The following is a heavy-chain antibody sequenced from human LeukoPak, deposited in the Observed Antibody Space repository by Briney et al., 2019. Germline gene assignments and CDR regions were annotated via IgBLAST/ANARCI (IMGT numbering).Heavy chain of an antibody. J-gene: IGHJ3*02. Sequence: GRSLRLSCAASGFTFSSYGMHWVRQAPGKGLEWVAVISYDGSNKYYADSVKGRFTISRDNSKNTLYLQMNSLRAEDTAVYYYANLIDSSGYWDDAFDIWGQGTMVTVSS. V-gene: IGHV3-30*18. D-gene: IGHD3-22*01. CDR2: ISYDGSNK. CDR3: ANLIDSSGYWDDAFDI. CDR1: GFTFSSYG.